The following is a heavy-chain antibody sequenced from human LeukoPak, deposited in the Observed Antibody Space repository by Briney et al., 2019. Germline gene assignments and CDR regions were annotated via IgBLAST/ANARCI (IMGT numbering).Heavy chain of an antibody. Sequence: GGSLRLSCAASGFTFSTYAMSWVRQAPGKGLEWVSVIYSGGSTYYADSVKGRFTISRDNSKNTLYLQMNSLRAEDTAVYYCARGNGYSSSWYNSYWFDPWGQGTLVTVSS. CDR3: ARGNGYSSSWYNSYWFDP. D-gene: IGHD6-13*01. J-gene: IGHJ5*02. V-gene: IGHV3-53*01. CDR1: GFTFSTYA. CDR2: IYSGGST.